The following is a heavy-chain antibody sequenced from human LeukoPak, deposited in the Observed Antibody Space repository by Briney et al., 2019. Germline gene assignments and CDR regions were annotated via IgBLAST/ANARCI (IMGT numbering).Heavy chain of an antibody. J-gene: IGHJ4*02. D-gene: IGHD2-2*01. CDR3: ARDGGIIVVVPAVDY. Sequence: ASVKVSCKASGYTFTSYGISWVRQAPGQGLEWMGCISAYNGNTNYAQKLQGRVTMTTDTSTSTAYMELRSLRSDDTAVYYCARDGGIIVVVPAVDYWGQGTLVTVSS. CDR1: GYTFTSYG. CDR2: ISAYNGNT. V-gene: IGHV1-18*04.